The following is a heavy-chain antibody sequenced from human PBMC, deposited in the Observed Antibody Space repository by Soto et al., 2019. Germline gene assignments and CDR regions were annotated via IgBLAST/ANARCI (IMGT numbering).Heavy chain of an antibody. CDR1: GYTFTSYA. CDR2: INAGNGNT. V-gene: IGHV1-3*01. J-gene: IGHJ6*03. Sequence: ASVKVSCKAPGYTFTSYAMHWVRQAPGQRLEWMGWINAGNGNTKYSQKFQGRVTVTRDTSASTAYMELSSLRSEDTAVYYCARDSTGYSSSWLYYYYYYMDVWGKGTTVTVSS. CDR3: ARDSTGYSSSWLYYYYYYMDV. D-gene: IGHD6-13*01.